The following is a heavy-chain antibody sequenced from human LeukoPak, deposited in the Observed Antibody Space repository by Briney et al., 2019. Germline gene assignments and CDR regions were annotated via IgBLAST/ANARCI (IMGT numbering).Heavy chain of an antibody. CDR3: AKEGDWNDVTLMDV. J-gene: IGHJ6*03. CDR2: IRSDGSNK. V-gene: IGHV3-30*02. D-gene: IGHD1-1*01. Sequence: GGSLRLSCASSGFIFRFYGMHWARQAPGKGLEWVAFIRSDGSNKYYADSVKGRFTISRDNSKNTLYLQMNSLRAEDTAVYYCAKEGDWNDVTLMDVWGKGTTVTISS. CDR1: GFIFRFYG.